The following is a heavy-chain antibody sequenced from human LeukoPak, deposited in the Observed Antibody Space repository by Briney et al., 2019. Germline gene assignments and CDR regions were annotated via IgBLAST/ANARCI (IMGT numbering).Heavy chain of an antibody. CDR1: GFTFSSHG. V-gene: IGHV3-30*18. D-gene: IGHD3-10*01. CDR3: AKGYYCGSG. J-gene: IGHJ4*02. Sequence: GGSLRLSCEDSGFTFSSHGMNWVRQAPGKGLEWVALISYDGSNEYYADSVKGRFTISRDNSKKTLYLQMNSLRAEDTAVYYCAKGYYCGSGWGQGTLVTVSS. CDR2: ISYDGSNE.